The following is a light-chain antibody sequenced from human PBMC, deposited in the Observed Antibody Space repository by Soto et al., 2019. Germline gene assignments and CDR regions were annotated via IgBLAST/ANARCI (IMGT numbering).Light chain of an antibody. CDR1: QSIGNL. CDR3: KQSYTTPPYS. V-gene: IGKV1-39*01. Sequence: IPMTQSPSSLSASVGDRVTITCRASQSIGNLLNWYQQRPGKAPKLLIYAASSLESGVPSRFTARASGTEFTLTISSLQPEDSATYYCKQSYTTPPYSFGQGTKLEIK. CDR2: AAS. J-gene: IGKJ2*01.